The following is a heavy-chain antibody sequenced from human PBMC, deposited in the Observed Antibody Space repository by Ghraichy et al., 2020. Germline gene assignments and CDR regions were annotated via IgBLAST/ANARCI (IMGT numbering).Heavy chain of an antibody. CDR1: GYTFTSYG. D-gene: IGHD3-10*01. Sequence: ASVKVSCKASGYTFTSYGISWVRQAPGQGLEWMGWISAYNGNTNYAQKLQGRVTMTTDTSTSTAYMELRSLRSDDTAVYYCARVDYYYGSGSYPRAMYYMDVWGKGTTVTVSS. CDR3: ARVDYYYGSGSYPRAMYYMDV. V-gene: IGHV1-18*04. J-gene: IGHJ6*03. CDR2: ISAYNGNT.